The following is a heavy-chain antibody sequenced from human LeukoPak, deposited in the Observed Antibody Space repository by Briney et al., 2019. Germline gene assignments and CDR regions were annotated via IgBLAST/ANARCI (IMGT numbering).Heavy chain of an antibody. J-gene: IGHJ5*02. D-gene: IGHD2-2*01. CDR2: ISSSSSYI. V-gene: IGHV3-21*01. CDR3: ARVFVGYCSSTSCYSLDP. Sequence: GGPLRLSCAASGFTFSSYNMNWVRQAPGKGLEWVSSISSSSSYIYYADSVRGRFTISRDNANNSLYLQMNSLRAEDTAVYYCARVFVGYCSSTSCYSLDPWGQGTLVTVSS. CDR1: GFTFSSYN.